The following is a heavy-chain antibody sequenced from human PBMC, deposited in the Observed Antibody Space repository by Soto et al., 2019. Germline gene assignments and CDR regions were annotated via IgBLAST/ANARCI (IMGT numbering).Heavy chain of an antibody. CDR2: IVVGSGNT. CDR1: GFTFTSSV. J-gene: IGHJ4*02. V-gene: IGHV1-58*01. Sequence: SVKVSCKPSGFTFTSSVLQWGRQARRQGIEWIGRIVVGSGNTNYAHKLQKRVTMTSDMSTSTAYMELSSMRSEDTAVYYCAAGDGYNSGWGQGTLVTVSS. CDR3: AAGDGYNSG. D-gene: IGHD1-1*01.